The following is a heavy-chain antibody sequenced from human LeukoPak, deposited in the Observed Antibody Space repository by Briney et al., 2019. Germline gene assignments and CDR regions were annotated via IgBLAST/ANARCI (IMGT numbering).Heavy chain of an antibody. CDR1: GYSISSGYY. J-gene: IGHJ4*02. Sequence: SETLSLTCTVSGYSISSGYYWGWIRQPPGKGLEWIGSIYYSGSTYYNPSLKSRVTISVDTSKNQFSLKLSSVTAADTAVYYCARALVLRPFDYWGQGTLVTVSS. CDR2: IYYSGST. D-gene: IGHD2/OR15-2a*01. V-gene: IGHV4-38-2*02. CDR3: ARALVLRPFDY.